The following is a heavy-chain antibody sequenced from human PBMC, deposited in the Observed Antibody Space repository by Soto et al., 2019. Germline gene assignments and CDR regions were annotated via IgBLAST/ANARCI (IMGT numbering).Heavy chain of an antibody. CDR3: ATAISSPFSNFDY. CDR2: IKGDGSEE. V-gene: IGHV3-7*01. Sequence: EVQLVQSGGDLVQPGGSLRLSCVASGFTFSTYWMTWVRQAPGMGLEWVAGIKGDGSEEVYVDSVKGRFSISRDNAKTSLYLQLNSLRAEDTAVYYCATAISSPFSNFDYWGQGSLVTVSS. CDR1: GFTFSTYW. J-gene: IGHJ4*02. D-gene: IGHD2-2*01.